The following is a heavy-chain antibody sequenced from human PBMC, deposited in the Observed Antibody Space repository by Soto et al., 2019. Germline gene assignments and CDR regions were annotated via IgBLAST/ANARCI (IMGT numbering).Heavy chain of an antibody. J-gene: IGHJ4*02. V-gene: IGHV3-23*01. D-gene: IGHD3-3*01. CDR3: ATYDFWRFDY. Sequence: GGSLRLSCAASGFNFSDSSLSWVRQAPGKGLHWVSGISRTGGRTFYTDSVKGRFIISRDNSDNTLHLQMDRLRVEDTAQYYCATYDFWRFDYWGQGIVVTVSS. CDR1: GFNFSDSS. CDR2: ISRTGGRT.